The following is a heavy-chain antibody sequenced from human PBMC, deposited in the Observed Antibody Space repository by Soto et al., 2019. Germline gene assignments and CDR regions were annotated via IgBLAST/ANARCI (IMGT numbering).Heavy chain of an antibody. J-gene: IGHJ5*02. CDR3: ATGGIDYEA. D-gene: IGHD4-17*01. V-gene: IGHV3-11*01. CDR1: GFAFRHNY. Sequence: QVHLVEAGGGLVKPAGSLRLFSTVSGFAFRHNYLTWIRQAPGKGLEWLSYISTSGSPSYYADSVKGRFTISTDNAKKSLYLQMDSLRAEDTGVYYCATGGIDYEAWGQGTLVTVSS. CDR2: ISTSGSPS.